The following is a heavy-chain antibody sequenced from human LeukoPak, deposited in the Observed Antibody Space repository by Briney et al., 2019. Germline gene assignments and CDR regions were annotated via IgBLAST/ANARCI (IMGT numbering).Heavy chain of an antibody. CDR3: ARGDSYGAVAAFDI. D-gene: IGHD3-10*01. CDR2: ISSSSSTI. V-gene: IGHV3-48*02. CDR1: GFTFSNYR. Sequence: PGGSLRLSCAASGFTFSNYRMNWVRQAPGKGLEWVSYISSSSSTIYYADSVKGRFTISRDNAKKSPYLQMNSLRDEDTAVYYCARGDSYGAVAAFDIWGQGTMVTVSS. J-gene: IGHJ3*02.